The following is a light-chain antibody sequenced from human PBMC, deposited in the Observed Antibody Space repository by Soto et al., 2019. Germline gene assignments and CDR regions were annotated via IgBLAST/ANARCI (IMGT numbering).Light chain of an antibody. CDR1: QSISSY. CDR3: QQYDNYPLT. Sequence: DIQMTQSPSSLSASVGDRVTITCRASQSISSYLNWHQQKPGKAPKLLIYDASSLQSGVPSRFSGSASGTEFTLTISSLQPDDFATYYCQQYDNYPLTFGGGTKVDIK. CDR2: DAS. J-gene: IGKJ4*01. V-gene: IGKV1-5*01.